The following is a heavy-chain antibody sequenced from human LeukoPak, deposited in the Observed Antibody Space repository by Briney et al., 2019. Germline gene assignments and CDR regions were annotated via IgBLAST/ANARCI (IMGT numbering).Heavy chain of an antibody. CDR3: ARGRGSSSYYYYYYMDV. J-gene: IGHJ6*03. CDR2: INHSGST. D-gene: IGHD6-6*01. V-gene: IGHV4-34*01. CDR1: GGSFSGYY. Sequence: SETLSLTCAVYGGSFSGYYWSWIRQPPGKGLEGIGEINHSGSTNYNPSLKRRVTISVDTSKNQFSLKLSSVTAADTAVYYCARGRGSSSYYYYYYMDVWGKETTVTVSS.